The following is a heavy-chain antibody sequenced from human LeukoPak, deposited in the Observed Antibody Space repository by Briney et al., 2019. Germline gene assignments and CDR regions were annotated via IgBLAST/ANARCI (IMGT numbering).Heavy chain of an antibody. CDR3: AAVSPKMAGSYYFDH. Sequence: PGGSLRLSCAASGFTFSSYAMSWVRQAPGKGLEWVSAISGSGGSTYYADSVKGRFTISRDNSKNTLYLQLSSLRAEDTAVYYCAAVSPKMAGSYYFDHWGQGTLVTVSS. D-gene: IGHD5-24*01. V-gene: IGHV3-23*01. CDR1: GFTFSSYA. J-gene: IGHJ4*02. CDR2: ISGSGGST.